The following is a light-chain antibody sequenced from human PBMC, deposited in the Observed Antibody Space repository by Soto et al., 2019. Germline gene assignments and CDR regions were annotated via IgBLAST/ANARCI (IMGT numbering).Light chain of an antibody. J-gene: IGKJ1*01. CDR2: KAS. Sequence: DIQMTQSPSTLSASVGDRVTITCRASQSISSWLSWYQQEPGKPPKLLINKASSLESGVPSRFGGSGSGSEFTLTISSLQPDDFATYYCLQYNSYPWTFGQGTRVEIK. CDR1: QSISSW. V-gene: IGKV1-5*03. CDR3: LQYNSYPWT.